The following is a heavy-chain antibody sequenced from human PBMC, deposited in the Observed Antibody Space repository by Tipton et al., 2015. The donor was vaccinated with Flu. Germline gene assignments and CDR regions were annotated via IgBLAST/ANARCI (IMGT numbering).Heavy chain of an antibody. J-gene: IGHJ3*01. Sequence: QLVQSGAEVKRPGSSLKVSCKASGGTFGSYGINWVRQAPGQGLEWMGWIIPILASANYAQSFQGRVTITADESTGTVYMELPSLRSEDAAVYYCARALPGIAGKGVDVWGQGTLVTVSA. D-gene: IGHD1-20*01. CDR3: ARALPGIAGKGVDV. V-gene: IGHV1-69*11. CDR2: IIPILASA. CDR1: GGTFGSYG.